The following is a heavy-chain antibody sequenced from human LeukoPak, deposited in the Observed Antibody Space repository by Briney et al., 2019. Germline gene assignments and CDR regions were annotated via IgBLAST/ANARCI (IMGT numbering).Heavy chain of an antibody. J-gene: IGHJ4*02. V-gene: IGHV3-64D*06. Sequence: SGGSLRLSCAASGFTFSSYAMSLVGQAPGMGLEYVSAISPNGGSTYYADSVKGRFSISRDNSKNILYLQMSSVRPEDTAVYYCVPKGNEGYWGQGTLVTVSS. D-gene: IGHD1-1*01. CDR2: ISPNGGST. CDR1: GFTFSSYA. CDR3: VPKGNEGY.